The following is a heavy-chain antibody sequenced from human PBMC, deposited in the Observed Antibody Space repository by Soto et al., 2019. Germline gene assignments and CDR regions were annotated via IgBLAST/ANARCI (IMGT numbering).Heavy chain of an antibody. CDR1: GYTFTSYG. CDR2: ISAYNGDT. Sequence: QVQLVQSGAEVKKPGASVKVSCKASGYTFTSYGISWVRQAPGQGLEWMGWISAYNGDTNYVQKLQGRVTMTTDTSTSTAYMELRSLRSDDTAVYYCATAEPRIAALFNWFDPWGQGTLVTVSS. J-gene: IGHJ5*02. V-gene: IGHV1-18*01. D-gene: IGHD6-13*01. CDR3: ATAEPRIAALFNWFDP.